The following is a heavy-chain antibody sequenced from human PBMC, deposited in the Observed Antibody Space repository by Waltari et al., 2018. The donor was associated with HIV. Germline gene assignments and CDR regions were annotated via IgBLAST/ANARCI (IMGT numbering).Heavy chain of an antibody. J-gene: IGHJ3*02. CDR1: SGSFSDYDYN. V-gene: IGHV4-34*01. CDR2: IKATGNT. Sequence: QVQLQQWGAGLLKPLETLSLTCAVSSGSFSDYDYNWNWIRQSPGKGLEWIGKIKATGNTNYHPSLKGRVTISVDRSTNQFSLKLSAGSAADTAVYYCTRGTAPAPYRGWPRGPFDIWGQGTVVTVSS. CDR3: TRGTAPAPYRGWPRGPFDI. D-gene: IGHD6-19*01.